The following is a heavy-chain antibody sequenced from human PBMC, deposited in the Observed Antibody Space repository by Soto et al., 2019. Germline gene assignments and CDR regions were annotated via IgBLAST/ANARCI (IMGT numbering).Heavy chain of an antibody. V-gene: IGHV1-69*06. D-gene: IGHD2-21*02. CDR1: GGTFSSYA. CDR2: IIPIFGTA. J-gene: IGHJ5*02. CDR3: ARDRTVVTPRLSWFDP. Sequence: RASVKVSCKASGGTFSSYANSWVRQAPGQGLEWMGGIIPIFGTANYAQKFQGRVTITADKSTSTAYMELSRLRSEDTAVYYCARDRTVVTPRLSWFDPWGQGTLVTVSS.